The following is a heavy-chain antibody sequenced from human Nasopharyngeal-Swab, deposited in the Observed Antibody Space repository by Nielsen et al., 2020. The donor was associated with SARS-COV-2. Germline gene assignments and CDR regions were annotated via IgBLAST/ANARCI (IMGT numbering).Heavy chain of an antibody. CDR2: INTNTGNP. V-gene: IGHV7-4-1*02. J-gene: IGHJ4*02. Sequence: WVRQAPGQGLEWIGWINTNTGNPTYAQGFTGRFVFSLDTSVSTAYLQISSLKAEDTAVYYCARAERSQPGRWGQGTLVTVSS. CDR3: ARAERSQPGR. D-gene: IGHD1-1*01.